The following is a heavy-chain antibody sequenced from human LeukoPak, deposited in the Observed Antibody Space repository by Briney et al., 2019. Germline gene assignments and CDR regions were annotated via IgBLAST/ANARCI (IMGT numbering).Heavy chain of an antibody. V-gene: IGHV4-59*13. CDR3: ARDRGYCSGGSCYRWFDP. D-gene: IGHD2-15*01. Sequence: SETLSLTCTVSGGSISSDCWSWIRQPPGKGLEWIGYIYYSGSTNYNPSLKSRVTISVDTSKNQFSLKLSSVTAAGTAVYYCARDRGYCSGGSCYRWFDPWGQGTLVTVSS. J-gene: IGHJ5*02. CDR2: IYYSGST. CDR1: GGSISSDC.